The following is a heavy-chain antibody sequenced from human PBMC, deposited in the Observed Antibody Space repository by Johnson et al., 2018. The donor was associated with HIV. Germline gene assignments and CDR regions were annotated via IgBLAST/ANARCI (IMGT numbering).Heavy chain of an antibody. Sequence: QEQLVESGGGVVQPGRSLRLSCAASGFTFSSYGMHWVRQAPGKGLEWVAVIWYDGSNKYYADSVKGRFTISRDNSKNTLYLQMNSLRAEDTAVYYCAKLVGASDAFDIWGQGTMVTVS. V-gene: IGHV3-33*06. CDR2: IWYDGSNK. J-gene: IGHJ3*02. CDR1: GFTFSSYG. CDR3: AKLVGASDAFDI. D-gene: IGHD1-26*01.